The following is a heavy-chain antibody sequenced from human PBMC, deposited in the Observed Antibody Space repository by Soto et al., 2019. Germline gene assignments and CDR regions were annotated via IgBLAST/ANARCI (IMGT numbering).Heavy chain of an antibody. Sequence: PXETLSLTCAVSGCSISSSNWWSWVRQPPVKGLEWIGEIYHSGSTNYNPSLKSRVTISVDKSKNQFSLKLSSVTAADTAVYYCARRNYDSSGYYLNAFDIWGQGTMVTVSS. J-gene: IGHJ3*02. D-gene: IGHD3-22*01. CDR1: GCSISSSNW. CDR3: ARRNYDSSGYYLNAFDI. CDR2: IYHSGST. V-gene: IGHV4-4*02.